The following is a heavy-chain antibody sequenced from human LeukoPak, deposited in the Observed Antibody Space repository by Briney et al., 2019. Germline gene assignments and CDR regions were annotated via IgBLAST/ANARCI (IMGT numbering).Heavy chain of an antibody. CDR2: INSDGSWT. D-gene: IGHD2-2*01. CDR1: GYYL. J-gene: IGHJ4*02. Sequence: PGGSLRLSCAASGYYLMHWVRQAPGKGLVWVSHINSDGSWTSYADSVKGRFTISKDNAKNTVHLQMNNLRAEDTAVYYCVSFYETYWGWGTRVTVSS. V-gene: IGHV3-74*01. CDR3: VSFYETY.